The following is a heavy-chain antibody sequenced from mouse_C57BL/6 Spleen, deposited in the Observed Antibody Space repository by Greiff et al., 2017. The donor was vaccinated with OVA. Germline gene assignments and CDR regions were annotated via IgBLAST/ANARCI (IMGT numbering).Heavy chain of an antibody. CDR1: GFTFSDYG. Sequence: EVQLVESGGGLVKPGGSLKLSCAASGFTFSDYGMHWVRQAPEKGLEWVAYISSGSSTIYYADTVKGRFTISRDNAKYTLFLQMTSLRSEDTAMYYCARWMVTTREFDYWGQGTTLTVSS. CDR3: ARWMVTTREFDY. V-gene: IGHV5-17*01. J-gene: IGHJ2*01. CDR2: ISSGSSTI. D-gene: IGHD2-2*01.